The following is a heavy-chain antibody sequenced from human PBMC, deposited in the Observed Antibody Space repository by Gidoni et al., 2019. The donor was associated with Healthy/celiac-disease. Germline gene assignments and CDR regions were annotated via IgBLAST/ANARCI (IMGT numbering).Heavy chain of an antibody. V-gene: IGHV3-48*03. CDR1: GFTFSSYE. CDR3: ARGGSWFLHVDY. J-gene: IGHJ4*02. Sequence: EVQLVESGGGLVQPGGSLRLSCAASGFTFSSYEMNWVRQAPGKGLEWVSYISSSGSTIYYADSVKGRFTISRDNAKNSLYLQMNSLRAEDTAVYYCARGGSWFLHVDYWGQGTLVTVSS. D-gene: IGHD6-13*01. CDR2: ISSSGSTI.